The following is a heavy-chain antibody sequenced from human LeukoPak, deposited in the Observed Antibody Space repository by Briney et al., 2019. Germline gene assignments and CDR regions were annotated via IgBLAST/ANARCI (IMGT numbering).Heavy chain of an antibody. D-gene: IGHD4-17*01. CDR3: AKDLGALRFPTQH. V-gene: IGHV3-30*02. CDR1: GFTFSSYG. J-gene: IGHJ1*01. Sequence: GGSLRLSCAASGFTFSSYGMHWVRQAPGKGLEWVAFIRYDGSNKYYADSVKGRFTISRDNSKNTLYLQMNSLRAEDTAVYYCAKDLGALRFPTQHWGQGTLVTVSS. CDR2: IRYDGSNK.